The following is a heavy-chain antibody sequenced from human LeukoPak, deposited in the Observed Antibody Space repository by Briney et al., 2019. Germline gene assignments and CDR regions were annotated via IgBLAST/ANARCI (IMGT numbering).Heavy chain of an antibody. D-gene: IGHD6-19*01. Sequence: PGGPLRLSCAASGFTFSKYWMLWVRQAPGKGPESVSRINTDGTVTTYADSVKGRFTVSRDNADNTMFLQMNSVRDEDTAVYYCATKQWLAPPPDSWGQGTPVTVSS. CDR1: GFTFSKYW. CDR3: ATKQWLAPPPDS. J-gene: IGHJ4*02. V-gene: IGHV3-74*01. CDR2: INTDGTVT.